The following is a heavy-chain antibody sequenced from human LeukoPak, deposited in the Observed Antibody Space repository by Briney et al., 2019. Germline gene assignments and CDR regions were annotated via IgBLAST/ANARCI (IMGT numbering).Heavy chain of an antibody. CDR1: GFTFSSYS. V-gene: IGHV3-48*01. Sequence: GGSLRLSCAASGFTFSSYSMNWVRQAPGKGLEWVSYISSRSSTIYYADSVKGRFTISRDNAKNSLYLQMDSLKTEDTAVYYCTGNYYGSGSYADFDYWGQGTLVTVSS. J-gene: IGHJ4*02. CDR2: ISSRSSTI. D-gene: IGHD3-10*01. CDR3: TGNYYGSGSYADFDY.